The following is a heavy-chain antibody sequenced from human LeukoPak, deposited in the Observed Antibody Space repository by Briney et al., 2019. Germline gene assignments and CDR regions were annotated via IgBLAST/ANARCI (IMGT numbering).Heavy chain of an antibody. Sequence: SETLSLTCTVSGDSFSYFYWSWIRQPPGKGLEWIGYIYNSGSTNYNPSLKSRVTISLDTSKNQFSLKLSSVTAADTAVYYCARVLTEGEFWSGYYTDWYFDLWGRGTLVTVSS. CDR2: IYNSGST. CDR1: GDSFSYFY. V-gene: IGHV4-59*12. J-gene: IGHJ2*01. CDR3: ARVLTEGEFWSGYYTDWYFDL. D-gene: IGHD3-3*01.